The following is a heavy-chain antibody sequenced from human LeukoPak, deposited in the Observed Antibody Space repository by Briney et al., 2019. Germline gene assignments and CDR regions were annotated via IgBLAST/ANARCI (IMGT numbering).Heavy chain of an antibody. CDR1: GFTFSSYA. D-gene: IGHD2-15*01. J-gene: IGHJ4*02. V-gene: IGHV3-30*01. CDR2: ISYDGSNK. CDR3: ARSDGGHYYFDY. Sequence: GGSLRLSCAASGFTFSSYAVHWVRQAPGKGLEWVAVISYDGSNKYYADSVKGRFTISRDNSKNTLYLQMNSLRAEDTAVYYCARSDGGHYYFDYWGQGTLVTVSS.